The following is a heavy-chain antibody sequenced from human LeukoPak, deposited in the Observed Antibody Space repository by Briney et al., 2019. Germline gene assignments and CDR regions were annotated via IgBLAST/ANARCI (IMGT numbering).Heavy chain of an antibody. J-gene: IGHJ3*02. CDR2: LSTSGTYI. Sequence: GGSLRLSCAASGFTFSSYAMSWVRQAPGKGLEWVSSLSTSGTYIYYADSVKGRFTISRDNAKNSLYLQMNGLRAEDTAVYYCARGEGGSGTADAFDIWGQGTMVTVSS. V-gene: IGHV3-21*01. D-gene: IGHD2-15*01. CDR3: ARGEGGSGTADAFDI. CDR1: GFTFSSYA.